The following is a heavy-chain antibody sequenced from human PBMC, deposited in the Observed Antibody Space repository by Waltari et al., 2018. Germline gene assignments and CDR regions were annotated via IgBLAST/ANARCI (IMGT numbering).Heavy chain of an antibody. D-gene: IGHD3-22*01. CDR1: GYTLTELS. V-gene: IGHV1-24*01. CDR2: FDAEDGET. J-gene: IGHJ2*01. Sequence: QVQLVQSGAEVKKPGASVKVSCKVSGYTLTELSMHWVRQAPGKGLEWMGGFDAEDGETIYDQKFQGRVTMTEETSTDPAYMELSSLRSEDTAVYYCATVRYYYDSSTLLWYFDLWGRGTLVTVSS. CDR3: ATVRYYYDSSTLLWYFDL.